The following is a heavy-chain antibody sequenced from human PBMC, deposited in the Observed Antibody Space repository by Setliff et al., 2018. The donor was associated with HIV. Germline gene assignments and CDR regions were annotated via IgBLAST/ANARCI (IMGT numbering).Heavy chain of an antibody. Sequence: ASVKVSCKASGYTFTTYGISWVRQAPGQGLEWMGWISAYNGNTNYAQKLQGRVTMTTDTSTSTAYMELRSLRSDDTAVYYCARDQGSGLWELTRPDAFDIWGQGTMVTVSS. CDR3: ARDQGSGLWELTRPDAFDI. D-gene: IGHD1-26*01. CDR1: GYTFTTYG. J-gene: IGHJ3*02. V-gene: IGHV1-18*01. CDR2: ISAYNGNT.